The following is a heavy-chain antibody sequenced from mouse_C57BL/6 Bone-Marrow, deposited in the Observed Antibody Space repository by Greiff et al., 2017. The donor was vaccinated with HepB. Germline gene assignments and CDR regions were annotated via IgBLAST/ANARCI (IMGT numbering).Heavy chain of an antibody. CDR2: LDPENGDT. Sequence: VQLKESGAELVRPGASVKLSCTASGFNIKDDYMHWVKQRPEQGLEWIGWLDPENGDTEYASKFQGKATITADTSSNTAYLQLSSLTSEDTAVYYCTTRLDAMDYWGQGTSVTVSS. CDR1: GFNIKDDY. V-gene: IGHV14-4*01. J-gene: IGHJ4*01. CDR3: TTRLDAMDY.